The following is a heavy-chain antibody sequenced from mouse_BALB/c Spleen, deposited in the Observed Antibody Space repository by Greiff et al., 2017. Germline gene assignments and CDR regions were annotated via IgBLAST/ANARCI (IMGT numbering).Heavy chain of an antibody. CDR3: ARSLTTVADY. J-gene: IGHJ2*01. Sequence: QVQLKESAAELARPGASVKMSCKASGYTFTSYTMHWVKQRPGQGLEWIGYINPSSGYTEYNQKFKDKTTLTADKSSSTAYMQLSSLTSEDSAVYYCARSLTTVADYWGQGTTLTVSS. CDR1: GYTFTSYT. D-gene: IGHD1-1*01. V-gene: IGHV1-4*02. CDR2: INPSSGYT.